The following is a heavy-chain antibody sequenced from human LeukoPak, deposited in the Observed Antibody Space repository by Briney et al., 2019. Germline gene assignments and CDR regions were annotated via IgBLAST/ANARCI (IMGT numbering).Heavy chain of an antibody. CDR3: AKRATNSRLSMVRGVIVAANNHPFDH. V-gene: IGHV4-34*01. D-gene: IGHD3-10*01. J-gene: IGHJ4*02. CDR1: GGSFSGYY. CDR2: INHSGST. Sequence: SETLSLTCAVYGGSFSGYYWSWIRQAPGQGLEWIGEINHSGSTNYNPALKSRLTISVDTSKNQFSLHLSSVTAAATAVYHCAKRATNSRLSMVRGVIVAANNHPFDHWGQGTLVTVSS.